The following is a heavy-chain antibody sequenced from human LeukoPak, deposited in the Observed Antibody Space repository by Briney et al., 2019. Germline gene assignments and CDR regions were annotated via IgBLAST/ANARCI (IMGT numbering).Heavy chain of an antibody. Sequence: PGGSLRLSCAASGFTFSSYGMHWVRQAPGKGLEWVAVIWYDGSNKYYAGSVKGRFTISRDNSKNTLYLQMNSLRAEDTAVYYCAKSDSSGYYYAEGGSFDYWGQGTLVTVSS. CDR2: IWYDGSNK. J-gene: IGHJ4*02. CDR3: AKSDSSGYYYAEGGSFDY. D-gene: IGHD3-22*01. CDR1: GFTFSSYG. V-gene: IGHV3-33*06.